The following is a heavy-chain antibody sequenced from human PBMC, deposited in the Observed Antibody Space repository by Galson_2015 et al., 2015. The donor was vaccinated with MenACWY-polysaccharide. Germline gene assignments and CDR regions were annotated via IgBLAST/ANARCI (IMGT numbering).Heavy chain of an antibody. CDR2: IYYSGNT. D-gene: IGHD2-2*01. J-gene: IGHJ3*02. CDR1: GGSISSRSYH. V-gene: IGHV4-39*02. Sequence: SETLSLTCAVSGGSISSRSYHWGWIRQPPGKGLEWIGIIYYSGNTYYKPSLVSRVTMSVDTSQNQFSLKLSSVTAADAALYYCARAPTPYCSSSSCFNKYAFDIWGQGSMFTVSS. CDR3: ARAPTPYCSSSSCFNKYAFDI.